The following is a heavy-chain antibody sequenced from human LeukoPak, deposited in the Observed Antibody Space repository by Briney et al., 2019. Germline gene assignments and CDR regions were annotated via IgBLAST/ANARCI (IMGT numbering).Heavy chain of an antibody. CDR1: GYTLSDFY. J-gene: IGHJ4*02. CDR3: ARVRLADERAWAY. D-gene: IGHD3-3*02. Sequence: ASVKVSCKASGYTLSDFYIHWVRQAPGQGLEYVGWITPKSGDTYSPQRFQGRFTMTRDASISTAYMELSSLRSDDTAVYFCARVRLADERAWAYWGQGTLVTVSS. V-gene: IGHV1-2*02. CDR2: ITPKSGDT.